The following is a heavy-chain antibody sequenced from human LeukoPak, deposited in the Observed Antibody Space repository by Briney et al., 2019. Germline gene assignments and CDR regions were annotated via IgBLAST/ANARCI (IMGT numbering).Heavy chain of an antibody. CDR2: SSAYNSNT. D-gene: IGHD2-15*01. CDR3: ARDAADRPNTVSPYCSGGICYPLSYYYYYGMDV. Sequence: ASVNLSCKASGYTFTIYGISWVWHAPAQGLEWMGWSSAYNSNTNYAQKSHSRRTMTTDTSTSTAYMALRSLRSDDTAVYYCARDAADRPNTVSPYCSGGICYPLSYYYYYGMDVWGQGTTVTVSS. CDR1: GYTFTIYG. J-gene: IGHJ6*02. V-gene: IGHV1-18*01.